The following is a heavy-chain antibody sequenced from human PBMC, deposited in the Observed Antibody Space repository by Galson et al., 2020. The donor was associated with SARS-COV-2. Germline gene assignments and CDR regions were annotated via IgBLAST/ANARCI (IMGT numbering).Heavy chain of an antibody. V-gene: IGHV4-34*01. J-gene: IGHJ5*02. Sequence: SETLSLTCAVYGGSLNGYYWSWIRQPPGKGLEWIGEINDIGSTYYNPSLKSRVTISVDTSKNQFSLNLNSLTAADTAVFYCARKGRSSWQMDGFDPWGQGSLVTVSS. CDR1: GGSLNGYY. CDR3: ARKGRSSWQMDGFDP. D-gene: IGHD2-2*01. CDR2: INDIGST.